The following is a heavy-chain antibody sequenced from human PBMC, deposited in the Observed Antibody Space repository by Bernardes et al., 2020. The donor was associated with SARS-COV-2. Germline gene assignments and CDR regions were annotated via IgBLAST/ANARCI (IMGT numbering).Heavy chain of an antibody. CDR3: ARRGGSGRAFDI. D-gene: IGHD6-25*01. Sequence: TLSLTCTASGGSLSSSSYYWAWIRQPPGKGLECIGSISYSGTTYYNVSLKSRVTISVDTSKDQFSLKLSSVTAADTAVYYCARRGGSGRAFDIWGPGTMVTVSS. V-gene: IGHV4-39*01. CDR1: GGSLSSSSYY. J-gene: IGHJ3*02. CDR2: ISYSGTT.